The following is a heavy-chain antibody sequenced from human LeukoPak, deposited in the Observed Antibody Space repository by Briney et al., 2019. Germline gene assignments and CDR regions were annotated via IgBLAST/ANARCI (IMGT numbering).Heavy chain of an antibody. CDR3: AKIGYDFWSGLDY. J-gene: IGHJ4*02. CDR1: GFTFSSYG. Sequence: GGSLRLSCAASGFTFSSYGMHWVRQAPGKGLEWVSAISGGGGSTYYADSVKGRFTISRDSSQNTLYLQMNSLRAEDTAVYYCAKIGYDFWSGLDYWGQGTLVTVSS. CDR2: ISGGGGST. D-gene: IGHD3-3*01. V-gene: IGHV3-23*01.